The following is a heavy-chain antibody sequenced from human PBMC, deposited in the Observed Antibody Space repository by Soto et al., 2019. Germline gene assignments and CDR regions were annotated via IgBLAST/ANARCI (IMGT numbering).Heavy chain of an antibody. CDR3: ARRGYSHDLDY. D-gene: IGHD5-18*01. CDR1: GYTFTSYL. J-gene: IGHJ4*02. V-gene: IGHV1-18*01. Sequence: QVQLVQSGAEVKKPGASVKVSCKASGYTFTSYLITWVRQAPGQGLEWMGWISAYNGNTIYAQNLQGRGTLTTDTSTNTAYVELRSLRADDTAVYYCARRGYSHDLDYWGQGTLVTVSS. CDR2: ISAYNGNT.